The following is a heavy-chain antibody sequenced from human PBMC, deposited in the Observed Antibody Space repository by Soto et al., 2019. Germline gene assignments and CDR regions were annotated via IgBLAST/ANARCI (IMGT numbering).Heavy chain of an antibody. D-gene: IGHD6-25*01. CDR1: GYSFYNND. V-gene: IGHV1-8*01. J-gene: IGHJ5*02. CDR3: VRMAAAGTLNWFDP. CDR2: MNPGSGKA. Sequence: QVQLVQSGAEVKKPGDSVKVSCKTSGYSFYNNDISWVRQATGQGLEWMGWMNPGSGKAGYADKFQGRVTMTRNASISTAYMELSNLRSEDTAVYYCVRMAAAGTLNWFDPWGQGPLVSVSS.